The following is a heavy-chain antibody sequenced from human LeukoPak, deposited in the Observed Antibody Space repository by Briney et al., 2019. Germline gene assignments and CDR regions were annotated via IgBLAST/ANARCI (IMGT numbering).Heavy chain of an antibody. D-gene: IGHD1/OR15-1a*01. Sequence: GASVTVSCKASGYTLTSYYMHWVRQAPGQGLEWMGIINPSGGSTSYAQKFQGRVTMTRDTSTSTVYMDLSSLRSEDTAVYYCTRVAGMTWNNGYDAFEIWGQGKMVTV. CDR3: TRVAGMTWNNGYDAFEI. V-gene: IGHV1-46*01. J-gene: IGHJ3*02. CDR2: INPSGGST. CDR1: GYTLTSYY.